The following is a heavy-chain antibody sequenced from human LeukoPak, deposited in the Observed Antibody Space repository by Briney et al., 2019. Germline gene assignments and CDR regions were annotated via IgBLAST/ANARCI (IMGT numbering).Heavy chain of an antibody. V-gene: IGHV3-21*01. CDR1: GFTFSSYG. D-gene: IGHD1-1*01. CDR3: VRKGGPYTFDH. J-gene: IGHJ4*02. Sequence: PGGSLRLSCAASGFTFSSYGMNWVRQAPGKGLGWVASISSSSGYIYYADSVKGRFTISRDNAKNSLYLQMNSLRAEDTAVYYCVRKGGPYTFDHWGQGTLVTVSS. CDR2: ISSSSGYI.